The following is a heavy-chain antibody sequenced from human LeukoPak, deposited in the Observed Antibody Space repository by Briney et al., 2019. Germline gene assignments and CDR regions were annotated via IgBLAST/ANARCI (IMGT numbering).Heavy chain of an antibody. D-gene: IGHD3-22*01. CDR1: GGSISRGDNY. V-gene: IGHV4-30-4*01. CDR3: ARPYYYDSRIDP. Sequence: SGTLSLTCTVSGGSISRGDNYWSWIRQPPGKGLEWIAYMYYSGSTYYNPSLKSRVTMSADTSKNQLPLKLSSVTAADTAVYYCARPYYYDSRIDPWGQGILVTVSS. J-gene: IGHJ5*02. CDR2: MYYSGST.